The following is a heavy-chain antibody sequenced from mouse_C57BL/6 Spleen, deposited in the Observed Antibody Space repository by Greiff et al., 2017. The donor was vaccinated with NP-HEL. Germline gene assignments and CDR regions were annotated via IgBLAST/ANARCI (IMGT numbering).Heavy chain of an antibody. CDR3: ARSGYYGSSPYYFDY. V-gene: IGHV1-69*01. J-gene: IGHJ2*01. CDR1: GYTFTSYW. CDR2: IDPSDSYT. D-gene: IGHD1-1*01. Sequence: QVQLQQPGAELVMPGASVKLSCKASGYTFTSYWMHWVKQRPGQGLEWIGEIDPSDSYTNYNQKFKGKSTLTVDKSSSTAYMQLSSLTSEDSAVYYCARSGYYGSSPYYFDYGGQGTTLTVSS.